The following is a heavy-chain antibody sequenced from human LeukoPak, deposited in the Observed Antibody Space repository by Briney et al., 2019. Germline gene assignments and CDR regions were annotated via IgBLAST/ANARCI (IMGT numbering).Heavy chain of an antibody. CDR1: GFTFSSYA. V-gene: IGHV3-30*04. D-gene: IGHD6-19*01. CDR2: ISYDGSNK. Sequence: PGRSLRLSCAASGFTFSSYAMHWVRQAPGKGLEWVAVISYDGSNKYYADSVKGRFTISRDNSQNTVYLQMNSLRAEDTAVYYCARDRKGEYSSGWYNFDYWGQGTLVTVSS. CDR3: ARDRKGEYSSGWYNFDY. J-gene: IGHJ4*02.